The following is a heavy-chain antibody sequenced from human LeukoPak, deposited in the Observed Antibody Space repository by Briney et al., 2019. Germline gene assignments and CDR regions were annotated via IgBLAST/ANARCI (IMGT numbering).Heavy chain of an antibody. CDR3: ARYNGYSSGWYVPNPTFDY. CDR1: GYTFTSYG. J-gene: IGHJ4*02. Sequence: GASVKVSCKASGYTFTSYGISWVRQAPGQGLEWMGWISAYNGNTNYAQKLQGRVTITTDTSTSTAYMELRSLRSDDTAVYYCARYNGYSSGWYVPNPTFDYWGQGTLVTVSS. V-gene: IGHV1-18*04. D-gene: IGHD6-19*01. CDR2: ISAYNGNT.